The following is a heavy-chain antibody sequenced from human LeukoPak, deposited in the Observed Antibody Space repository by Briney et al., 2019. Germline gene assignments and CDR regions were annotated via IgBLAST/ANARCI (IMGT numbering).Heavy chain of an antibody. J-gene: IGHJ4*02. V-gene: IGHV4-30-4*01. CDR2: IYYSGST. Sequence: SETLSLTCAVYGGSFSDYYWSWIRQPPGKGLEWIGYIYYSGSTYYNPSLKSRVTISVDTSKNQFSLKLSSVTAADTAVYYCARVKRYPDYWGQGTLVTVSS. CDR3: ARVKRYPDY. D-gene: IGHD1-1*01. CDR1: GGSFSDYY.